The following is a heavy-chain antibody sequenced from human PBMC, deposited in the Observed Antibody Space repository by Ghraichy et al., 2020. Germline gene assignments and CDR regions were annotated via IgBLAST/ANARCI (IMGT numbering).Heavy chain of an antibody. CDR2: IYTDGNS. CDR1: GDSISRGGYY. V-gene: IGHV4-61*02. J-gene: IGHJ5*02. CDR3: ARNLAGTTSWS. Sequence: SETLSLTCTVSGDSISRGGYYWSWVRQPAGKGLEWIGRIYTDGNSDYNPSLKSRLTISVDTSNNQVSLDLSSVTAADTAVYYWARNLAGTTSWSWGQGTLVTVSS. D-gene: IGHD4-17*01.